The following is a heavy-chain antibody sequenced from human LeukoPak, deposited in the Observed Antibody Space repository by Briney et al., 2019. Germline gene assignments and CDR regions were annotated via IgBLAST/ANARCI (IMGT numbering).Heavy chain of an antibody. CDR1: GFHFSIFS. J-gene: IGHJ3*02. V-gene: IGHV3-21*01. CDR3: ARDTNWGPGAFDI. Sequence: GGSLRLSCAASGFHFSIFSMIWVRQAPGKGLEWVSSISSSSAYIYYADSMKGRITISRDNAENSLYLQMDSLRAEDTAVYYCARDTNWGPGAFDIWGQGTMVTVSS. D-gene: IGHD7-27*01. CDR2: ISSSSAYI.